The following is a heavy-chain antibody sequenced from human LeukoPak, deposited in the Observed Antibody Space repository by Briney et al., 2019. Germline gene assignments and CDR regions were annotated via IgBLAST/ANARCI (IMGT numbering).Heavy chain of an antibody. CDR2: FIPVSGTV. V-gene: IGHV1-69*13. J-gene: IGHJ4*02. CDR3: ARELGYCSGGSCYFDY. CDR1: GVTFSKDV. D-gene: IGHD2-15*01. Sequence: GASVKVSCKASGVTFSKDVLNWVRQAPGRGLEWMGGFIPVSGTVQYAQRFLGRVTITADESMSTVYMELSSLSSEDTAVYYCARELGYCSGGSCYFDYWGQGTLLTVSS.